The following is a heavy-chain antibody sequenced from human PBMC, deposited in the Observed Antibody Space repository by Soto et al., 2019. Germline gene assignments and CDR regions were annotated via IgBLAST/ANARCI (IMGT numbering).Heavy chain of an antibody. CDR1: GYTFTSYA. J-gene: IGHJ3*02. CDR2: INAGNGNT. Sequence: ASVKVSCKASGYTFTSYAMHWVRQAPGQRLEWMGWINAGNGNTKYSQKFQGRVTITRDTSASTAYMELSSLRSEDTAVYYCARDHRGRSIAARPNAFDIWGQGTMVTVSS. CDR3: ARDHRGRSIAARPNAFDI. V-gene: IGHV1-3*01. D-gene: IGHD6-6*01.